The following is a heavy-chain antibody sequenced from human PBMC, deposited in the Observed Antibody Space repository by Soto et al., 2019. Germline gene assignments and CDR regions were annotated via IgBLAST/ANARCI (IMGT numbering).Heavy chain of an antibody. V-gene: IGHV3-23*01. CDR1: GFTFSSHA. CDR2: ISGSAYST. Sequence: LRLSCAASGFTFSSHAMSWVRQAPGKGLEWVSTISGSAYSTYYADSVKGRFTISRDNSKNTLYLQMNSLRAEDTALYYCAKGKLGYCSGGSCYYNGLDVWGQGTTVTVSS. J-gene: IGHJ6*02. D-gene: IGHD2-15*01. CDR3: AKGKLGYCSGGSCYYNGLDV.